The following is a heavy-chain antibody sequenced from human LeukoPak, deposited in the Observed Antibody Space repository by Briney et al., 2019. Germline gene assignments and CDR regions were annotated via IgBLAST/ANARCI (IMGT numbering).Heavy chain of an antibody. Sequence: SETLSLTCTVSAYSISSGYYWGWIRQPPGKGLEWIGSIYHSGSTYYNPSLKSRVTISVDTSKNQFSLKLISVTAADTAVYYCAREGSRYWGPEWGQGTLLTVSS. CDR3: AREGSRYWGPE. D-gene: IGHD2-8*02. V-gene: IGHV4-38-2*02. CDR2: IYHSGST. J-gene: IGHJ4*02. CDR1: AYSISSGYY.